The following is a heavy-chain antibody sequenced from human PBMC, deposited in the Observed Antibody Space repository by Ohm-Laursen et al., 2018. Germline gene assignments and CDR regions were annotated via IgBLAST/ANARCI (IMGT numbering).Heavy chain of an antibody. CDR2: MNPNSGTT. Sequence: GASVKVSCKASGYTFTSYDINWVRQATGQGLEWLGWMNPNSGTTGYAQKFQDRVTMTSNTSISTAYMELSSLEFEDTAVYYCARADVRRLDYWGQGTLVTVSS. D-gene: IGHD3-16*01. V-gene: IGHV1-8*01. CDR3: ARADVRRLDY. J-gene: IGHJ4*02. CDR1: GYTFTSYD.